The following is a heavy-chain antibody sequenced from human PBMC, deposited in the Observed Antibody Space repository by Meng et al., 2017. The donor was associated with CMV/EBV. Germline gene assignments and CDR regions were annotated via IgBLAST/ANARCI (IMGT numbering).Heavy chain of an antibody. J-gene: IGHJ6*02. CDR1: GGTFSSYA. CDR3: ASGRLELGYYYYYGMDV. Sequence: SVKVSCKASGGTFSSYAISWVRQAPGQGLEWMGGIIPIFGTANYAQKFQGRVTITTNESTSTAYMELSSLRSEDTAVYYCASGRLELGYYYYYGMDVWGQGTTVTVSS. D-gene: IGHD1-7*01. V-gene: IGHV1-69*05. CDR2: IIPIFGTA.